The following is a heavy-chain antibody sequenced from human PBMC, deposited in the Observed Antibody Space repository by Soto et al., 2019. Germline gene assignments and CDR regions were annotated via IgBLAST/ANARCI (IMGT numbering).Heavy chain of an antibody. D-gene: IGHD4-17*01. J-gene: IGHJ4*02. V-gene: IGHV1-18*04. CDR3: ARDLGYGDYGTDY. CDR2: INGDNGNT. CDR1: GYTFSSYG. Sequence: QVQLVQSGAEVKKPGASVKVSCKASGYTFSSYGISWVRQAPGQGFEWMGWINGDNGNTKYAQKFQGRVTMTTDTFMSTAYLELGSLRYDDTADYYGARDLGYGDYGTDYWGQGTLVTVSS.